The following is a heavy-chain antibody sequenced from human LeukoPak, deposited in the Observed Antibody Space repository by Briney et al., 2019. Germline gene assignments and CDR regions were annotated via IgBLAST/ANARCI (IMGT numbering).Heavy chain of an antibody. D-gene: IGHD3-22*01. J-gene: IGHJ4*02. CDR3: ASLFGLGRYYDSSGYYSGIDY. CDR1: GFTFSSYS. CDR2: ISSSSSYI. V-gene: IGHV3-21*01. Sequence: TGGSLRLSCAASGFTFSSYSMTWVRQAPGKGLEWVSSISSSSSYIYYADSVKGRFTISRDNAKNSLYLQMNSLRAEDTAVYYCASLFGLGRYYDSSGYYSGIDYWGQGTLVTVSS.